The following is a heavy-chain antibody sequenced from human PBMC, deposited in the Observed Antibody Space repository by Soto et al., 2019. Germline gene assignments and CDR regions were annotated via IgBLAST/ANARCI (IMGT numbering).Heavy chain of an antibody. D-gene: IGHD3-22*01. V-gene: IGHV1-18*01. CDR3: ARAGQYYDASGYAD. CDR1: GYSFATYG. Sequence: QVKLVQSGTEVKKPGASIKVSCKASGYSFATYGMTWVRQAPGQGLEWMGWISVYNGNTNYDQSLQDRVTMTTDTSTNTAYLEVRNLRSDDTAGYYFARAGQYYDASGYADWGQGTLVTVSS. CDR2: ISVYNGNT. J-gene: IGHJ4*02.